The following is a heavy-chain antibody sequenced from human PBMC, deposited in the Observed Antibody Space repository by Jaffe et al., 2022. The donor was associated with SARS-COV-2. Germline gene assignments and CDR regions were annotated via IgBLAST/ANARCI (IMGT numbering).Heavy chain of an antibody. CDR3: ARAVITFGGDSRIFDY. D-gene: IGHD3-16*01. V-gene: IGHV3-53*01. Sequence: EVQLVESGGGLIQPGGSLRLSCAASGFTVSSNYMSWVRQAPGKGLEWVSVIYSGGSTYYADSVKGRFTISRDNSKNTLYLQMNSLRAEDTAVYYCARAVITFGGDSRIFDYWGQGTLVTVSS. CDR1: GFTVSSNY. J-gene: IGHJ4*02. CDR2: IYSGGST.